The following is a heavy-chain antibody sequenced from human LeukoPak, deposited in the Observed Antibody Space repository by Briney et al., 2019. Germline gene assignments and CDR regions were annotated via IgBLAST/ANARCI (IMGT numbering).Heavy chain of an antibody. D-gene: IGHD3-10*01. V-gene: IGHV1-18*01. CDR3: ARDGGYYYGSGSSPISTFDY. CDR1: VYTFTSYG. CDR2: ISSYNGNT. J-gene: IGHJ4*02. Sequence: ASVKVSCKASVYTFTSYGISWVRQAPGQGLEWMGWISSYNGNTNYAQKLQGRVIMTTDTSTNTAYMELRSLRSDDTAVYYCARDGGYYYGSGSSPISTFDYWGQGTLVTVSS.